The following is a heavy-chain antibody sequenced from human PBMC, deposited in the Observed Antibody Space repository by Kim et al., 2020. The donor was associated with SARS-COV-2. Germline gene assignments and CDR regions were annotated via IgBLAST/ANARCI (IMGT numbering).Heavy chain of an antibody. J-gene: IGHJ4*02. CDR3: ARVHYYDSSGYYPLGD. CDR2: ISSSSSYI. D-gene: IGHD3-22*01. Sequence: GGSLRLSCAASGFTFSSYSMNWVRQAPGKGLEWVSSISSSSSYIYYADSVKGRFTISRDNAKNSLYLQMNSLRAEDTAVYYCARVHYYDSSGYYPLGDWGQGTLVTVSS. CDR1: GFTFSSYS. V-gene: IGHV3-21*01.